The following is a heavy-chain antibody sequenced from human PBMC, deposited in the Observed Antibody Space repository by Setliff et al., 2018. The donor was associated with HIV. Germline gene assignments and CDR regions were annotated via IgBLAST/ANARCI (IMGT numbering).Heavy chain of an antibody. Sequence: PGESLKISCKGSGYMFNNYWIAWVRQVPGKGLEWMGIIDPGDSDTRYTPSYQGRIIMSIDRFRSTAYLQWRGLTPSDSALYYCARQRPPGYSSPYTIEYWGQGTLVTVSS. J-gene: IGHJ4*02. D-gene: IGHD6-13*01. CDR1: GYMFNNYW. CDR3: ARQRPPGYSSPYTIEY. V-gene: IGHV5-51*01. CDR2: IDPGDSDT.